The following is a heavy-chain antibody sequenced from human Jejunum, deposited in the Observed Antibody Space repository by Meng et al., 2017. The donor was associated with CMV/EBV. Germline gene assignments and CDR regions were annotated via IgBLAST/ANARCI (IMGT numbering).Heavy chain of an antibody. CDR1: SFLNSTW. CDR3: VRGTLGYCSSSSCLPDY. J-gene: IGHJ4*02. CDR2: IYHNGST. Sequence: SFLNSTWWTWVRQPPRKGLEWIGAIYHNGSTNYHPSLKNRVSISLDKSQRQFSLRLTAVTAADTAVYYCVRGTLGYCSSSSCLPDYWGQGILVTVSS. D-gene: IGHD2-2*01. V-gene: IGHV4-4*02.